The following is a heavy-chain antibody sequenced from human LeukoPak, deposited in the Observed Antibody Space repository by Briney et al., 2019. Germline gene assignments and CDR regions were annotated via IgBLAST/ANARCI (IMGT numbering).Heavy chain of an antibody. J-gene: IGHJ4*02. Sequence: GGSLRLSCAASGFTFSSYGMHWVRQAPGKGLEWVAVISYDGSNKYYADSVKGRFTISRDNSKNTLYLQMNSLRVEDTAVYYCARDLGSHDYWGQGTLVTVSS. D-gene: IGHD3-10*01. CDR1: GFTFSSYG. CDR3: ARDLGSHDY. V-gene: IGHV3-30*03. CDR2: ISYDGSNK.